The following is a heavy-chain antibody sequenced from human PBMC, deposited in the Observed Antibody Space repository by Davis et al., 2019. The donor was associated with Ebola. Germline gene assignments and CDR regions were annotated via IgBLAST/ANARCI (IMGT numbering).Heavy chain of an antibody. V-gene: IGHV1-46*01. D-gene: IGHD7-27*01. Sequence: ASVKVSCKASGYTFTAYYIHWVRQAPGQGLEWMGLINPSIGNTSLAQNFQGRVTLTRDTSTRTVYMELSSLKSDDTAIYYCASGEFVDFWGQGTLVTVSS. CDR2: INPSIGNT. J-gene: IGHJ4*02. CDR1: GYTFTAYY. CDR3: ASGEFVDF.